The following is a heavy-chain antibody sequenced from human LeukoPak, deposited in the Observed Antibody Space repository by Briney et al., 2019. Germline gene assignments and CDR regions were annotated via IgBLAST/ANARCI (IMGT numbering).Heavy chain of an antibody. CDR3: ARRITGTTSKGWFDP. CDR2: IYYSGST. V-gene: IGHV4-59*08. J-gene: IGHJ5*02. Sequence: SETLSLTCTVSGGSISSYYWSWIRQPPGKGLEWIGYIYYSGSTNYNPSLKSRVTIPVDTSKNQFSLKLSSVTAADTAVYYCARRITGTTSKGWFDPWGQGTLVTVSS. CDR1: GGSISSYY. D-gene: IGHD1-20*01.